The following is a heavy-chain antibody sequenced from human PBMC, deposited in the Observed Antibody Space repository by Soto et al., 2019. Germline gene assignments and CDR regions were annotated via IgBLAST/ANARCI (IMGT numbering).Heavy chain of an antibody. CDR2: IILPFGTP. J-gene: IGHJ4*02. CDR3: ARGPDYAGYIDD. CDR1: GGTFSNHA. V-gene: IGHV1-69*13. D-gene: IGHD4-17*01. Sequence: QVRLVQSGAEVKKPGSSVKVSCKASGGTFSNHATNWVRQAPGQGPEWMGVIILPFGTPNYAQRFQGRVTITADESMTTAYMELNGLRSEDTAVYYCARGPDYAGYIDDWGQGSLVTVSS.